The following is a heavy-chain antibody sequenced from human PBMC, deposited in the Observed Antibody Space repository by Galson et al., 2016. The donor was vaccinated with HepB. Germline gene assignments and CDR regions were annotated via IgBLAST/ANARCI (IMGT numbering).Heavy chain of an antibody. Sequence: ETLSLTCAVSGGSISNGRWWSWVRQPPEKGLEWIGEIYQRGSTNYNPSHKSRVTISLDTSKNQFSLKLNSVTAADTAVYYCARGDYDTRGYTMTFDYWGQGTLVTVFS. D-gene: IGHD3-22*01. CDR2: IYQRGST. V-gene: IGHV4-4*02. CDR3: ARGDYDTRGYTMTFDY. J-gene: IGHJ4*02. CDR1: GGSISNGRW.